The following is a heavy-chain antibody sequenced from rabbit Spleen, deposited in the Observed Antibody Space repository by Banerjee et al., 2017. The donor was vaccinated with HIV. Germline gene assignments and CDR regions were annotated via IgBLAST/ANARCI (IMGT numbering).Heavy chain of an antibody. J-gene: IGHJ4*01. CDR1: GVSFSSSSY. V-gene: IGHV1S45*01. CDR2: IEADGSGFT. D-gene: IGHD8-1*01. CDR3: ARSTGYGGTGYLYYFNF. Sequence: QEQLVESGGDLVKPGASLTLTCTASGVSFSSSSYMCWVRQAPGKGLEWIACIEADGSGFTYFATWAKGRFTCSKTSSTTVTLKMTSLTAADMATYFCARSTGYGGTGYLYYFNFWGPGTLVTVS.